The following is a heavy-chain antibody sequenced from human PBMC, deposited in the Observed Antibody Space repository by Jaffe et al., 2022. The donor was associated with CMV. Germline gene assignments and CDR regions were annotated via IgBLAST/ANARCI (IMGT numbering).Heavy chain of an antibody. J-gene: IGHJ4*02. V-gene: IGHV4-34*01. Sequence: QVQLQQWGAGLLKPSETLSLTCAVYGGSFSGYYWSWIRQPPGKGLEWIGEINHSGSTNYNPSLKSRVTISVDTSKNQFSLKLSSVTAADTAVYYCARAKLPAAYYFDYWGQGTLVTVSS. CDR2: INHSGST. D-gene: IGHD6-25*01. CDR3: ARAKLPAAYYFDY. CDR1: GGSFSGYY.